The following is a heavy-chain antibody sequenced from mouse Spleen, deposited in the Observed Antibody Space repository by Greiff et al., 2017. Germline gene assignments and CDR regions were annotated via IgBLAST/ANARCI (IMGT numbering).Heavy chain of an antibody. CDR3: ARYRYGYDLYYAMDD. CDR2: ISPRSGNT. Sequence: VQLQQSGAELARPGASVKLSCKASGYTFTSYGISWVKQRTGQGLEWIGEISPRSGNTYYNEKFKGKATLTADKSSSTAYMELRSLTSEDSAVYFCARYRYGYDLYYAMDDWGQGTSVTVSS. CDR1: GYTFTSYG. D-gene: IGHD2-2*01. J-gene: IGHJ4*01. V-gene: IGHV1-81*01.